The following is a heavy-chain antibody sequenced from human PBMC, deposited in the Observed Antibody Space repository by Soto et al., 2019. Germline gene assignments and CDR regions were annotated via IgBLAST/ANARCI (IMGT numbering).Heavy chain of an antibody. Sequence: GGSLRLSCAVSGFMFSNNGMHWVRRAPGKGLEWVAFISYDGSETFYADSVKDRLTISRDNPKSTLYLHMSSLKNEDTVVYYCAITSVADASFDYGAQETLVSV. CDR1: GFMFSNNG. V-gene: IGHV3-30*03. J-gene: IGHJ4*02. CDR2: ISYDGSET. CDR3: AITSVADASFDY. D-gene: IGHD4-4*01.